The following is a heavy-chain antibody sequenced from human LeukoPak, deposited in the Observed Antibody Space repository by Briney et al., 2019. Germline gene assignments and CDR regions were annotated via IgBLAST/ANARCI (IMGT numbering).Heavy chain of an antibody. CDR1: GGSISSYY. J-gene: IGHJ4*02. V-gene: IGHV4-59*08. D-gene: IGHD3-16*01. CDR3: ARRGRFGTVFDY. CDR2: IYYSGST. Sequence: SETLSLTCTVSGGSISSYYWSWIRQPPGKGLKWIGYIYYSGSTNYNPSLKSRVTISADTSKNQFSLKLSSVTAADTAVYYCARRGRFGTVFDYWGQGTLVTVSS.